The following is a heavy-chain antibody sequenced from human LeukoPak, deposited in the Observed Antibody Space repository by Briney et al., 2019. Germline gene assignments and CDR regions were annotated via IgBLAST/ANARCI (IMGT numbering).Heavy chain of an antibody. J-gene: IGHJ3*02. V-gene: IGHV4-59*01. D-gene: IGHD3-22*01. Sequence: SETLSLTCTVSGGSISSYYWSWIRQPPGKGLEWIGYIYYSGSTNYNPSLKSRVTISVDTSKNQFSLKLSSVTAADTAVYCCARELFTMIGSAFDIWGQGTMVTVSS. CDR1: GGSISSYY. CDR3: ARELFTMIGSAFDI. CDR2: IYYSGST.